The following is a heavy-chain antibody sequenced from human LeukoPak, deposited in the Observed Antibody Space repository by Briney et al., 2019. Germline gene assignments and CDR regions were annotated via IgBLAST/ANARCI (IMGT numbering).Heavy chain of an antibody. D-gene: IGHD1-26*01. CDR3: ARSPGVGATRGDY. V-gene: IGHV1-18*01. Sequence: ASVKVSCKASGYIFTSYGISWVRQAPGQGLEWMGWISAYNGYTKYAQKLQDRVTVTTDSSTSTAYMELGSLRSGDTAVYYCARSPGVGATRGDYWGQGTLVTVSS. CDR1: GYIFTSYG. CDR2: ISAYNGYT. J-gene: IGHJ4*02.